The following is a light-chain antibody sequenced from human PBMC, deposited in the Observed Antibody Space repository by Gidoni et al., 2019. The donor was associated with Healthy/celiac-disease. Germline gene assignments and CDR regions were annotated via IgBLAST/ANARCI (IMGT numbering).Light chain of an antibody. CDR2: DAS. Sequence: DIQLTQSPSSLSASVGDIDTITFQASQDISNYLNWYKQKPGKAPKLLIYDASNLETGVPSRFSVSVSGTDFTFTISSLQLEDIATYYCQQYDNLLTFGGGTKVEIK. V-gene: IGKV1-33*01. CDR1: QDISNY. CDR3: QQYDNLLT. J-gene: IGKJ4*01.